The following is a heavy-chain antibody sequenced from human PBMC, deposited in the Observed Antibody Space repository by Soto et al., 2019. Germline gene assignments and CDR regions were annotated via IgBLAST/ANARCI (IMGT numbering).Heavy chain of an antibody. J-gene: IGHJ4*02. V-gene: IGHV3-48*02. Sequence: EVQLVESGGGLVQPGGALRLSCAASGFTFSDYFMDWVRQAPGKGLEWVSYISSSSSTIYYEDSVKGRFTISRDNAKNSLDLQMNSLRDEDTAVYYCARDAGSWGYWGQGTLVTVSS. CDR3: ARDAGSWGY. CDR2: ISSSSSTI. CDR1: GFTFSDYF. D-gene: IGHD3-10*01.